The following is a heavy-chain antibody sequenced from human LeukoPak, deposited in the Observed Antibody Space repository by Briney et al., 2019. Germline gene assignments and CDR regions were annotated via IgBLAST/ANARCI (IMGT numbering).Heavy chain of an antibody. CDR3: ARVVFLMATPLGEGYYYYYYMDV. Sequence: SETLSLTCTVSGGSISSSSYYWGWIRQPPGKGLEWIGSIYYSGSTYYNPSLKSRVTISVDTSKNQFSLKLSSVTAADTAVYYCARVVFLMATPLGEGYYYYYYMDVWGKGTTVTVSS. CDR1: GGSISSSSYY. J-gene: IGHJ6*03. D-gene: IGHD5-24*01. V-gene: IGHV4-39*07. CDR2: IYYSGST.